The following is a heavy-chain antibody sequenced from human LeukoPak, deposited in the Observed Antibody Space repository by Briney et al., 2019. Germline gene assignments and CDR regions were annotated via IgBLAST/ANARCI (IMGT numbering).Heavy chain of an antibody. CDR1: GFSFSSYW. Sequence: PGGSLRLSCAASGFSFSSYWMSWVRQAPGKGLEWVANIKQDGSEKYYVDPVKGRFTISRDNAKNSLYLQMNSLRAEDTAVYYCASPTIFGVVIYYWGQGTLVTVSS. CDR2: IKQDGSEK. D-gene: IGHD3-3*01. V-gene: IGHV3-7*01. J-gene: IGHJ4*02. CDR3: ASPTIFGVVIYY.